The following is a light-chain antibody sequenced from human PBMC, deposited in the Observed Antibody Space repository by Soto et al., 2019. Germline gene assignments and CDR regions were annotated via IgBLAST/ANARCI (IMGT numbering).Light chain of an antibody. V-gene: IGKV3-20*01. J-gene: IGKJ1*01. CDR1: QSVSSSY. Sequence: EIVLTQSPGTLSLSPGERATLSCRASQSVSSSYLAWYQQKPGQAPRLLIYGASSRGTGIPDRFSGSGAGTYFTLTISILEPEDLALYYCQQYGSSRTFGQGTKVEIK. CDR2: GAS. CDR3: QQYGSSRT.